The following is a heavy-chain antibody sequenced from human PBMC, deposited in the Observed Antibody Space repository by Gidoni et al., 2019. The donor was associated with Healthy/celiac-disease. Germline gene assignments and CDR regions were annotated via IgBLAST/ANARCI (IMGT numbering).Heavy chain of an antibody. Sequence: QVQLQESGPGLVKPSATLSLTCAVSVGSISSSNWWRWVRQPPGKVPEWIGEIYHSGSTNYNPSLKSRVTISVDKSKNQFSLKLSSVTAADTAVYYCAREVSSIAARLVYYFDYWGHGTLVTVSS. CDR2: IYHSGST. V-gene: IGHV4-4*02. CDR3: AREVSSIAARLVYYFDY. CDR1: VGSISSSNW. D-gene: IGHD6-6*01. J-gene: IGHJ4*01.